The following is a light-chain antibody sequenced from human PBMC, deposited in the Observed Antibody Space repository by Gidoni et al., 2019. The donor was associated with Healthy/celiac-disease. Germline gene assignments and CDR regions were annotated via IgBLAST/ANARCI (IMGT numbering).Light chain of an antibody. J-gene: IGKJ1*01. V-gene: IGKV3-15*01. Sequence: EIEMTQSPATLSVSPGERATLSCRASQSVSSNLAWYQQKPGQAPRLLIYGASTRATDIPARFSGSGSETEFTLTISSLQSEDFGVYYCQQYGKTFXQXTKVEIK. CDR1: QSVSSN. CDR2: GAS. CDR3: QQYGKT.